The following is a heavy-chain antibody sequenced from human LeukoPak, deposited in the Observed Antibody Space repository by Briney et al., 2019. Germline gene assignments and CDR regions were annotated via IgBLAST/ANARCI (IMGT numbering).Heavy chain of an antibody. J-gene: IGHJ4*02. CDR2: IYYSGST. CDR3: ARASSYYDFWSGYPTFDY. D-gene: IGHD3-3*01. Sequence: SETLSLTCTVSGGSISSYYWSWIRQPPGKGLEWIGYIYYSGSTNYNPSLKSRVTISVDTSKNQFSLKLSSVTAADTAVYYCARASSYYDFWSGYPTFDYWGQGTLVTVSS. V-gene: IGHV4-59*01. CDR1: GGSISSYY.